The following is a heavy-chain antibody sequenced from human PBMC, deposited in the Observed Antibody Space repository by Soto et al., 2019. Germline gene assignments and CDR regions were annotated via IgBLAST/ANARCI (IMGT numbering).Heavy chain of an antibody. CDR2: IYYSGST. D-gene: IGHD4-17*01. CDR1: GGSISSGDYF. CDR3: AMTGGPYDSGDYVELD. Sequence: QVQLQESGPGLVKPSQTLSLTCTVSGGSISSGDYFWSWIRQPPGKGLELIGYIYYSGSTYYNPSMKRPLTISVATSKTQVSLQLKFVPAAATAVYYCAMTGGPYDSGDYVELDWGQGTLVTVSS. J-gene: IGHJ4*02. V-gene: IGHV4-30-4*01.